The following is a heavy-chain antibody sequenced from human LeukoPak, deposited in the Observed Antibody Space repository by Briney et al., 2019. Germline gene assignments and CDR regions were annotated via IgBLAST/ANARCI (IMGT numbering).Heavy chain of an antibody. V-gene: IGHV4-4*07. CDR2: IYTSGST. D-gene: IGHD3-3*01. CDR1: GGSISSYY. Sequence: SETLSLTCTVSGGSISSYYWSWIRQPAGKGLEWIGRIYTSGSTNYNPSLKSRVTMSVDTSKNQFSLRLGSATAADTAVYYCARDQEWPKRYYYYYYGMDVWGQGTTVTVSS. J-gene: IGHJ6*02. CDR3: ARDQEWPKRYYYYYYGMDV.